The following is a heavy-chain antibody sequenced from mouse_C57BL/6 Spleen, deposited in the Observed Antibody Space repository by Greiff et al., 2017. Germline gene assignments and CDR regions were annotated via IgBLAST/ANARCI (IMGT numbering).Heavy chain of an antibody. D-gene: IGHD1-1*01. CDR1: GYTFTSYW. V-gene: IGHV1-59*01. CDR2: IDPSDSYT. Sequence: VQLQQPGAELVRPGTSVKLSCKASGYTFTSYWMHWVKQRPGQGLEWIGVIDPSDSYTNYNQKFKGKATLTVETSSSPAYMQLSSLTSEDSAVYYCARSDGSSYDWYFDVWGTGTTVTVSS. CDR3: ARSDGSSYDWYFDV. J-gene: IGHJ1*03.